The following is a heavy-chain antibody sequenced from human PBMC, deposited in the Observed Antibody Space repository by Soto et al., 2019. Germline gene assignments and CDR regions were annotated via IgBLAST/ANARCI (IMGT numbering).Heavy chain of an antibody. V-gene: IGHV4-59*11. CDR1: GGSISSHY. D-gene: IGHD6-6*01. CDR2: VHYSGST. J-gene: IGHJ4*02. Sequence: QVQLQESGPGLLKPSETLSLTCVVSGGSISSHYWSWIRQPPGSGLEWIGFVHYSGSTNYSPSLKSRVTMSVDTSKNQFFLNLTSVTAADTARYFCARRDYSTSSLGPFDYWGQGILVTVSS. CDR3: ARRDYSTSSLGPFDY.